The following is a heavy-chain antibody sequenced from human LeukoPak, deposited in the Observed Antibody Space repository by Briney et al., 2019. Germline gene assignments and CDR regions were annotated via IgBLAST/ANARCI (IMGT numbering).Heavy chain of an antibody. J-gene: IGHJ4*02. D-gene: IGHD6-13*01. Sequence: ASVKVSCKASGYTFTSYDINWVRQATGQGLEWMGWMNPNSGNTGYAQKFQGRVTMTEDTSTDTAYMELSSLRSEDTAVYYCATGQLVRPFDYWGQGTLVTVSS. V-gene: IGHV1-8*01. CDR1: GYTFTSYD. CDR3: ATGQLVRPFDY. CDR2: MNPNSGNT.